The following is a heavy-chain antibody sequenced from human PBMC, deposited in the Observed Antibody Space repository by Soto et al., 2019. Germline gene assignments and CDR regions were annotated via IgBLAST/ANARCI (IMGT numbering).Heavy chain of an antibody. J-gene: IGHJ4*02. D-gene: IGHD3-16*01. CDR2: IYYSGST. V-gene: IGHV4-31*03. Sequence: QVQLQESGPGLVKPSQTLSLTCTVSGGSISSGGYYWSWIRQHPGKGLEWIGYIYYSGSTYYNPSLNSRVTLSVDTSKNQFSLKLSSVTAAYTAVYYCARLSNTWGNSVMDYWGQGTLVTVSS. CDR3: ARLSNTWGNSVMDY. CDR1: GGSISSGGYY.